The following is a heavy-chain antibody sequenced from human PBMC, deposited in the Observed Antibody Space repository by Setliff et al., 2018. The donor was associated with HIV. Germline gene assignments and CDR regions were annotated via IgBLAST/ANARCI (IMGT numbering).Heavy chain of an antibody. D-gene: IGHD4-17*01. CDR3: ARDQGTTVVTPVDY. CDR2: ISAYNGST. Sequence: ASVKVSCKASGYTFTSYGISWVRQAPGQGLEWMGWISAYNGSTNYAQKLQGRVTMTTDTSTSTAYMELRSLRSDDTAVYYCARDQGTTVVTPVDYWGQGTLVTVSS. J-gene: IGHJ4*02. V-gene: IGHV1-18*01. CDR1: GYTFTSYG.